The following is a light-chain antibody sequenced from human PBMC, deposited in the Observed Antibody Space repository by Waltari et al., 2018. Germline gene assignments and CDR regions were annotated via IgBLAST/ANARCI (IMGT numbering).Light chain of an antibody. Sequence: EIVLTQSPATLSFSPGERATLPCRASQSVSSYLAWYQQKPDQAPRLPIYDASNRATGIPARFSGSGSGTDFTLTISSLEPEDFAVYYCQQRSNWPRTFGQGTKVEIK. CDR3: QQRSNWPRT. CDR2: DAS. V-gene: IGKV3-11*01. J-gene: IGKJ1*01. CDR1: QSVSSY.